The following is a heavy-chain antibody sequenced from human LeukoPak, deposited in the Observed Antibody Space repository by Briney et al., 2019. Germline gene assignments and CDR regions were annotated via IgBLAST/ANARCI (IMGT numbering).Heavy chain of an antibody. CDR1: GFTFSDYY. V-gene: IGHV3-7*03. J-gene: IGHJ6*02. D-gene: IGHD4-17*01. CDR2: IDQDGGET. CDR3: AKGGYGDSSGYGMDV. Sequence: GGSLRLSCAASGFTFSDYYMSWVRQAPGKGLEWVANIDQDGGETNYADSVKGRFTISRDNAKNSLYLQMNSLRAEDTALYYCAKGGYGDSSGYGMDVWGQGTTVTVSS.